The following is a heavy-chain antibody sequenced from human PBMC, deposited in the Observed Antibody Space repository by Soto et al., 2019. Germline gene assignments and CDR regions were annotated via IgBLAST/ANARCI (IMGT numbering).Heavy chain of an antibody. CDR2: IHYSGST. D-gene: IGHD6-13*01. CDR1: GGSISGYY. V-gene: IGHV4-59*01. CDR3: ARGSAAGTKSPFDY. J-gene: IGHJ4*02. Sequence: SEPLSLTCTFSGGSISGYYWSWIRQPPGKGLEWIGYIHYSGSTNYNPSLKSRVTISVDTSKNQLSLKLSSVTAADTAVYYCARGSAAGTKSPFDYWGQGTLVTVS.